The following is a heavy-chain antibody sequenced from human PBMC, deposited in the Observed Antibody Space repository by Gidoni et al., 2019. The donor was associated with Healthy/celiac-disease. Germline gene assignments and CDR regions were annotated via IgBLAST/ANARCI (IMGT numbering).Heavy chain of an antibody. Sequence: APGKGLEWVSYISSSGSTIYYADSVKGRFTISRDNAKNSLYLQMNSLRAEDTAVYYCARDGALGYCSGGSCYYPQESYYYGMDVWGQGTTVTVSS. J-gene: IGHJ6*02. V-gene: IGHV3-48*03. CDR3: ARDGALGYCSGGSCYYPQESYYYGMDV. D-gene: IGHD2-15*01. CDR2: ISSSGSTI.